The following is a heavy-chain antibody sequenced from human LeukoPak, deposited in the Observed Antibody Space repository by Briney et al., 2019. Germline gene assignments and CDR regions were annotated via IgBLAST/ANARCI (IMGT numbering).Heavy chain of an antibody. Sequence: SVKVSCKASGGTFSSYAISWVRQAPGQGLEWMGRIIPIFGTANYAQKFQGRVTITTDESTSTAYMELSSLRSEDTAVYYCARDTHYYASGSYCDYWGQGTLVTVSS. CDR3: ARDTHYYASGSYCDY. CDR2: IIPIFGTA. D-gene: IGHD3-10*01. V-gene: IGHV1-69*05. CDR1: GGTFSSYA. J-gene: IGHJ4*02.